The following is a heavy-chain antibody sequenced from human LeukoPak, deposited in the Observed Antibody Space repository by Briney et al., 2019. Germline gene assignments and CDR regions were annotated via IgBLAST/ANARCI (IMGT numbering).Heavy chain of an antibody. CDR2: TYYSGST. Sequence: SETLSLTCTVSGDSINSDYWNWIRQPPGKGLEWIGFTYYSGSTNYNPSLKSRVTISVDASRNHFSLKLNSVTAADTAVYYCARDGLTGTTDYWGQGTLVTVSS. V-gene: IGHV4-59*12. D-gene: IGHD1-20*01. CDR3: ARDGLTGTTDY. CDR1: GDSINSDY. J-gene: IGHJ4*02.